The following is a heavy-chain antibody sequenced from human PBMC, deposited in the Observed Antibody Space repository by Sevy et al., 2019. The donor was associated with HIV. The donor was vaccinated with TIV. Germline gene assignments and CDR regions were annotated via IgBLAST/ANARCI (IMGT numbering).Heavy chain of an antibody. CDR2: IQYDGSNK. J-gene: IGHJ4*02. V-gene: IGHV3-30*02. CDR3: VKESWGEGGDH. CDR1: GFSYSSYR. D-gene: IGHD6-13*01. Sequence: GGYLRLSCAASGFSYSSYRMHWVRQAPGKGLEWVAYIQYDGSNKDYADSVKGRFTISIDNSKNTLDLQMNSLRVEDTAVYYCVKESWGEGGDHWGQGTLVTVSS.